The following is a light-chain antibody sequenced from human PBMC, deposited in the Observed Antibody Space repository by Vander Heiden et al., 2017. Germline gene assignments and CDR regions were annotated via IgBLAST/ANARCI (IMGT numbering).Light chain of an antibody. V-gene: IGKV3-15*01. J-gene: IGKJ1*01. CDR1: QGVGNN. CDR2: GTS. CDR3: QQYNNGPPWT. Sequence: ETVMTQSPATLSVSPGQRATLSCRASQGVGNNLAWYQQKPGQAPRLVIYGTSTRATGVSARFSGSGSGTEFTLTISSLQSGDFAIYYCQQYNNGPPWTFGQGTKVEIK.